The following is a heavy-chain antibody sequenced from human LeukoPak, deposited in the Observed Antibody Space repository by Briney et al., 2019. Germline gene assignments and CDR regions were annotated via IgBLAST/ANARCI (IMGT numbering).Heavy chain of an antibody. D-gene: IGHD6-19*01. CDR1: SGSFSDYS. V-gene: IGHV4-34*01. CDR3: ARFDFNSAWYITNYFDP. CDR2: INHSGST. Sequence: SETLSPTCAVYSGSFSDYSWTWIRQPPGKGLEWIGEINHSGSTNYNPSLKSRVTISGDTSKNHFSLKLSSVTAADAAVYYCARFDFNSAWYITNYFDPWGQGTLVTVSS. J-gene: IGHJ5*02.